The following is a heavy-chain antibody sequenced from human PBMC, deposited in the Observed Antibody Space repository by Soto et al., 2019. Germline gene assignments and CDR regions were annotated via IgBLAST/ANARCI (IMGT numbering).Heavy chain of an antibody. CDR1: GFTFSSYG. J-gene: IGHJ6*02. D-gene: IGHD6-6*01. Sequence: PGGSLRLSCAASGFTFSSYGMHWVRQAPGKGLEWVAVIWYDGSNKYYADSVKGRFTISRDNSKNTLYLQMNSLRAEDTAVYYCAREIAAQLFHPGIANGMDVWGQGTTVTVSS. V-gene: IGHV3-33*01. CDR2: IWYDGSNK. CDR3: AREIAAQLFHPGIANGMDV.